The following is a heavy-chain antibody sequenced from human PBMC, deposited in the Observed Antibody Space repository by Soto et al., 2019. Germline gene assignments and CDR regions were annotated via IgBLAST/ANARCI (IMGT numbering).Heavy chain of an antibody. Sequence: GESLKISCAASGFTFSSYWMSWVRQAPGKGLEWVANIKQDGSEKYYVDSVKGRFTISRDNAKNSLYLQMNSLRAEDTAVYYCARERDSSWYYYYYYGMDVWGQGTTVTVSS. J-gene: IGHJ6*02. CDR1: GFTFSSYW. CDR2: IKQDGSEK. D-gene: IGHD6-13*01. CDR3: ARERDSSWYYYYYYGMDV. V-gene: IGHV3-7*01.